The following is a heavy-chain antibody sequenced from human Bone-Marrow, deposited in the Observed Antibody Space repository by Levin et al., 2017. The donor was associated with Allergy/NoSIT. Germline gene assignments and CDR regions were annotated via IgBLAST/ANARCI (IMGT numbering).Heavy chain of an antibody. CDR3: ARDSSTFGLPAAVGWFDP. J-gene: IGHJ5*02. V-gene: IGHV3-48*01. D-gene: IGHD2-2*01. CDR1: GFTFSSYS. CDR2: ISSSSSTI. Sequence: SCAASGFTFSSYSMNWVRQAPGKGLEWVSYISSSSSTIYYADSVKGRFTISRDNAKNSLYLQMNSLRAEDTAVYYCARDSSTFGLPAAVGWFDPWGQGTLVTVSS.